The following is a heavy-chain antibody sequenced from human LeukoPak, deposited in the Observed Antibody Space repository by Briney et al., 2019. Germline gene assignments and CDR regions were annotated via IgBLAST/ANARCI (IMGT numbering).Heavy chain of an antibody. CDR1: GFTFSSYG. CDR3: AKVGYCSSTSCYRTYYYYYMDV. V-gene: IGHV3-30*02. Sequence: PGGSLRLSCAASGFTFSSYGMHWVRQAPGKGLEWVAFIRYDGGNKYYADSVKGRFTISRDNSKNALYLQMNSLRAEDTAVYYCAKVGYCSSTSCYRTYYYYYMDVWGKGTTVTVSS. J-gene: IGHJ6*03. D-gene: IGHD2-2*01. CDR2: IRYDGGNK.